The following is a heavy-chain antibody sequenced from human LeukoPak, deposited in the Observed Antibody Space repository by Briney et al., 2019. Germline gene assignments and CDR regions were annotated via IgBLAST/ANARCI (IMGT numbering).Heavy chain of an antibody. CDR3: AREAVEMATGPLDY. CDR2: IIPSFGTA. J-gene: IGHJ4*02. V-gene: IGHV1-69*05. Sequence: VASVKVSCKASGGTFSSYAISWVRQAPGQGLEWMGGIIPSFGTAHYAQTFQGRGTITTDQSTSTAYMELSSLRSEDTGVYYGAREAVEMATGPLDYGPQGTLVTVSS. CDR1: GGTFSSYA. D-gene: IGHD5-24*01.